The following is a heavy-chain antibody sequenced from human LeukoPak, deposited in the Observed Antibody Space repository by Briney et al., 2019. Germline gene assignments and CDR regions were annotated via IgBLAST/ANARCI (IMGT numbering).Heavy chain of an antibody. J-gene: IGHJ4*02. V-gene: IGHV3-23*01. Sequence: GGSLRLSCTASGFTFSDYALSWVRRAPGKGLEWVSATSSSDAGKYYADSVRGRFTISRDNSRNTMYLQMNSLRVEDAAVYYCAKAPVTSCRGAFCYPFDSWGQGTLVTVSS. CDR3: AKAPVTSCRGAFCYPFDS. CDR2: TSSSDAGK. CDR1: GFTFSDYA. D-gene: IGHD2-15*01.